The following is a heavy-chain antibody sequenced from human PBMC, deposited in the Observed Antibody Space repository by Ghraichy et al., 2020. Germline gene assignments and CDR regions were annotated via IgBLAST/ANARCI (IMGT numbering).Heavy chain of an antibody. D-gene: IGHD2-21*02. Sequence: ESLNISCAASGFTFSSYWMSWVRQAPGKGLEWVANIKQDGSEKYYVDSVKGRFTISRDNAKNSLYLQMNSLRAEDTAVYYCARDREHIVVVTAIDYWGQGTLVTVSS. CDR1: GFTFSSYW. V-gene: IGHV3-7*01. CDR3: ARDREHIVVVTAIDY. CDR2: IKQDGSEK. J-gene: IGHJ4*02.